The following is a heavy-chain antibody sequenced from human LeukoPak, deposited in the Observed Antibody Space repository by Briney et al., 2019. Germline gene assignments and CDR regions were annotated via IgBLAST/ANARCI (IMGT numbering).Heavy chain of an antibody. Sequence: PSEPLSLTCAVYGVSFSCYYWSWIRQPPGKGLEWVGEINHSGSTNYNPSLKSGVTISVDTSKNQFSLTLSSVPAADTAVYYCARQGSYGYYYHGMDVWGQGTTVTVPS. CDR3: ARQGSYGYYYHGMDV. CDR2: INHSGST. CDR1: GVSFSCYY. D-gene: IGHD3-10*01. J-gene: IGHJ6*02. V-gene: IGHV4-34*01.